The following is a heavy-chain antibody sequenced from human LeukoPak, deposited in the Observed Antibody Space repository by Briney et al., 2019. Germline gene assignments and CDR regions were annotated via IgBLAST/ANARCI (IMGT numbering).Heavy chain of an antibody. V-gene: IGHV4-59*01. CDR1: GGSISSYY. Sequence: SETLSLTCTVSGGSISSYYWSWIRQLPGKGLEWIGYIYYSGSTNYNPSLKSRVTISVDTSKNQFSLKLSSVTAADTAVYYCARDNHYYDSSGYYSDAFDIWGQGTMVTVSS. CDR2: IYYSGST. D-gene: IGHD3-22*01. CDR3: ARDNHYYDSSGYYSDAFDI. J-gene: IGHJ3*02.